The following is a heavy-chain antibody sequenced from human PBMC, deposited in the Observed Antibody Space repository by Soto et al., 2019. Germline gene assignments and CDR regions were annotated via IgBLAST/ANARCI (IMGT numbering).Heavy chain of an antibody. J-gene: IGHJ6*02. CDR1: GFTFSSYA. D-gene: IGHD2-2*03. V-gene: IGHV3-64*01. CDR3: ARDGYCSSTSCRYYYYYYGMDV. CDR2: ISSNGGST. Sequence: EVQLVESGGGLVQPGGSLRLSCAASGFTFSSYAMHWVRQAPGKGLEYVSAISSNGGSTYYANSVKGRFTISRDNSKNTQYLQMGSLRAEDMAVYYCARDGYCSSTSCRYYYYYYGMDVWGQGTTVTVSS.